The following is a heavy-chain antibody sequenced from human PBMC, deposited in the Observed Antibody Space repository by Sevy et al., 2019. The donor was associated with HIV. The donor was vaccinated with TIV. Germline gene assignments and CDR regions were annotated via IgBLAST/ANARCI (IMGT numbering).Heavy chain of an antibody. Sequence: ASVKVSCKASGGTFSTSPINWVRQAPGQGLEWMGGIIPLFGTTKYAQKFQGRVRIIADESTSTAFLEMNSLRSEDTAVYYCARTDYYDSSGYFYFDYWGQGTLVTVSS. CDR1: GGTFSTSP. J-gene: IGHJ4*02. CDR3: ARTDYYDSSGYFYFDY. V-gene: IGHV1-69*13. CDR2: IIPLFGTT. D-gene: IGHD3-22*01.